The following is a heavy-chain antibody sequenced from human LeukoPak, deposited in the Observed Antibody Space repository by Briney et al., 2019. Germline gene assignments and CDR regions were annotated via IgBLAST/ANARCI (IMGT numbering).Heavy chain of an antibody. J-gene: IGHJ6*02. D-gene: IGHD3-3*01. CDR1: GFTFSSYA. CDR2: INHSGST. V-gene: IGHV4-34*01. CDR3: ARGLFLGDFWSGYYKGYYYYYGMDV. Sequence: GSLRLSCAASGFTFSSYAMSWVRQPPGKGLEWIGEINHSGSTNYNPSLKSRVTISVDTSKNQFSLKLSSVTAADTAVYYCARGLFLGDFWSGYYKGYYYYYGMDVWGQGTTVTVSS.